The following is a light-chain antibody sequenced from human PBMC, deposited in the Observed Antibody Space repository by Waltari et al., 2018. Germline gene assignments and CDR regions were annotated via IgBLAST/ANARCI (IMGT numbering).Light chain of an antibody. CDR2: LGS. CDR1: QSLLQTNGYNY. J-gene: IGKJ5*01. CDR3: MQALQTPIT. V-gene: IGKV2-28*01. Sequence: DIVMTQSPLSLPVTPGEPASISCRSSQSLLQTNGYNYLDWYLQKPGQSPQVLIYLGSNRASGLPDRCSGSGSGSDFTLKISRVDAEDVGVYYCMQALQTPITFGQGTRLEIK.